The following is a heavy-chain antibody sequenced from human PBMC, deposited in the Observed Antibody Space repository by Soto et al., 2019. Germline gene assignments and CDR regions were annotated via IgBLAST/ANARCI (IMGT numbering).Heavy chain of an antibody. D-gene: IGHD3-3*01. CDR2: INPNSGGT. J-gene: IGHJ4*02. Sequence: GSSVKVSCKASGYTFTGYYMHWVRQAPGQGLEWMGWINPNSGGTNYAQKFQGWVTMTRDTSISTAYMELSRLRSDDTAVYYCARDGEDDFWSGYYPIWGQGTLVTVS. CDR1: GYTFTGYY. CDR3: ARDGEDDFWSGYYPI. V-gene: IGHV1-2*04.